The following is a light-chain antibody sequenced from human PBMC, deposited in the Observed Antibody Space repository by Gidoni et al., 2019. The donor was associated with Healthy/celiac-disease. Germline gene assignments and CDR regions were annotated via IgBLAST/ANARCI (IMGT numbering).Light chain of an antibody. Sequence: QSVLTQPPLASGTPGQRVTISCSGSSSNIGSNSVNWYQQLPGTAPKLLIYSNNQRPSGVPDRFSGSKSGTSASLAISGLQSDDEADYYCAAWDDSLSGRWVFGEGTKLTVL. CDR1: SSNIGSNS. J-gene: IGLJ3*02. CDR3: AAWDDSLSGRWV. CDR2: SNN. V-gene: IGLV1-44*01.